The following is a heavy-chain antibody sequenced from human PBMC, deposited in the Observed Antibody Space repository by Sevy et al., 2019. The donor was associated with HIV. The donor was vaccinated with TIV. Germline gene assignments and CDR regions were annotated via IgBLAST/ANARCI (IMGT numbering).Heavy chain of an antibody. CDR1: GFTFSSYA. CDR3: ARLDIVVVVAATPDYYGMDV. V-gene: IGHV3-30-3*01. CDR2: ISYDGSNK. J-gene: IGHJ6*02. Sequence: GGSLRLSCAASGFTFSSYAMHWVRQAPGKGLEWVAVISYDGSNKYYADSVKGRFTISRDNSKNTLYLQMNSLRAEDTAVYYCARLDIVVVVAATPDYYGMDVWGQGTTVTVSS. D-gene: IGHD2-15*01.